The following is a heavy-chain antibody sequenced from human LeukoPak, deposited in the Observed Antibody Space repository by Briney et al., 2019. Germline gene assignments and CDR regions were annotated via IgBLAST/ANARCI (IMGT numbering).Heavy chain of an antibody. V-gene: IGHV3-30*04. D-gene: IGHD1-1*01. CDR3: ARITGDWNYFDY. CDR1: GFTFSNYA. CDR2: ISYDGSNK. J-gene: IGHJ4*02. Sequence: PGRSLRLSCAASGFTFSNYAMHWVRQAPGKGLEWVAVISYDGSNKYYADSVKGRFTISKNTLYLQMNSLRAEDTAVYYCARITGDWNYFDYWGQGTLVTVSS.